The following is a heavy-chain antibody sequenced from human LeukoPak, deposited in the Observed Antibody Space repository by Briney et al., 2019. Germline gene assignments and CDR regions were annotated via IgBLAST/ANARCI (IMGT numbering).Heavy chain of an antibody. CDR3: AREPVTGTLNFFDP. J-gene: IGHJ5*02. CDR2: IEPNSGGT. CDR1: GYTFTDYY. D-gene: IGHD6-19*01. V-gene: IGHV1-2*02. Sequence: ASVKVSCKASGYTFTDYYLHWVRQAPGQGLEWMGWIEPNSGGTNYAHKFQGRVTMTRDTSLNTAYMELNRLISDDTAVYYCAREPVTGTLNFFDPWGQGALVTVTS.